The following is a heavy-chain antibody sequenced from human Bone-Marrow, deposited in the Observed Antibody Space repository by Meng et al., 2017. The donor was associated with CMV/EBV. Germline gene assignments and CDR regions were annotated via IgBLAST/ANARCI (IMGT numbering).Heavy chain of an antibody. V-gene: IGHV1-8*01. CDR1: GYTFTSYD. CDR2: MNPNSGNT. Sequence: ASVKVSCKPSGYTFTSYDINWVRQATGQGLEWMGWMNPNSGNTGYAQKFQGRVTMTRNTSISTAYMELSSLRSEDTAVYYCARVARRFTIFYPYWGQGTLVTVSS. J-gene: IGHJ4*02. D-gene: IGHD3-9*01. CDR3: ARVARRFTIFYPY.